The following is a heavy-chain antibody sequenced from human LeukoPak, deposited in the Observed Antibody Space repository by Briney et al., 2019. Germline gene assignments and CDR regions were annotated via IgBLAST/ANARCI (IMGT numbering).Heavy chain of an antibody. J-gene: IGHJ4*02. D-gene: IGHD1-1*01. CDR3: ARRVGKYPTYYFDY. Sequence: SETLSLTCTVSGGSINTGGHYWSWIRQHPGKGLEWLGYIYYTGSTSYTPSLKSRLAISLDTSKDRFSLNLNSVTAADTAVYYCARRVGKYPTYYFDYWGQGALVTVSS. V-gene: IGHV4-31*03. CDR1: GGSINTGGHY. CDR2: IYYTGST.